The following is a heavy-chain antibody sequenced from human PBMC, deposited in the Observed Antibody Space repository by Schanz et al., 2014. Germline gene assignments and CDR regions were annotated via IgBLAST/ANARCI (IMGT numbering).Heavy chain of an antibody. J-gene: IGHJ3*02. CDR1: GFEASGFPFGSFW. CDR2: VYMSAAST. Sequence: QVQLVESGGGVVQPGTSLRLSCVASGFEASGFPFGSFWMTWVRQAPGKGLEWVSTVYMSAASTRYADSVKGRFIISRDNSKNILYLQMNSLRAEDTALYYCAKDPHKDYGGKPQTFDIWGQGTMVTVSS. V-gene: IGHV3-NL1*01. D-gene: IGHD4-17*01. CDR3: AKDPHKDYGGKPQTFDI.